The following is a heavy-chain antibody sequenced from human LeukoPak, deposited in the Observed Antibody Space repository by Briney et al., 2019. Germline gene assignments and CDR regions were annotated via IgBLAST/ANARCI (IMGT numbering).Heavy chain of an antibody. CDR1: RFTFSSYA. D-gene: IGHD1-26*01. V-gene: IGHV3-23*01. CDR3: ARDRTYGGSYYRDFQH. CDR2: ISGSGGST. J-gene: IGHJ1*01. Sequence: PGGSLRLSCAASRFTFSSYAMSWVRQAPGKGLEWVSAISGSGGSTYYADSVKGRFTISRDNSKNTLYLQMNSLRAEDTAVYYCARDRTYGGSYYRDFQHLGQGNLVTVSS.